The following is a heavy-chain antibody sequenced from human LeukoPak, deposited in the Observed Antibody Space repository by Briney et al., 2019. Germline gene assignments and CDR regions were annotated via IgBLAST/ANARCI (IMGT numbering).Heavy chain of an antibody. Sequence: ASVKVSCKASGYTFTDYYMHWVRQAPGQGLEWMGWINPNSGDTNYAQKFQGRVTMTWDTSIRTAYMELSRLKSDDTGVYYCARDVTETMTTDFWGQGTLVTVSS. D-gene: IGHD1-1*01. J-gene: IGHJ4*02. CDR2: INPNSGDT. CDR1: GYTFTDYY. V-gene: IGHV1-2*02. CDR3: ARDVTETMTTDF.